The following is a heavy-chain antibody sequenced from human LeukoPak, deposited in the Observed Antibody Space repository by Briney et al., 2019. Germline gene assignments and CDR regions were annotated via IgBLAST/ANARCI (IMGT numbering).Heavy chain of an antibody. V-gene: IGHV1-8*01. CDR3: ARQPSSGWYNNWFDP. CDR1: GYTFTSYD. D-gene: IGHD6-19*01. Sequence: EGSVEVSCKASGYTFTSYDINWVRQATGQGLKWMGWMNPNSGNTGYAHKFQGRVTMTRNTSITTAYMELSSLRPEDTAVYYCARQPSSGWYNNWFDPWGQGTLVTVSS. CDR2: MNPNSGNT. J-gene: IGHJ5*02.